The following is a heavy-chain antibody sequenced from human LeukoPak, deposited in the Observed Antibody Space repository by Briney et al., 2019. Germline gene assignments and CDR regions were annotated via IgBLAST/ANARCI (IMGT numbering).Heavy chain of an antibody. CDR3: ARGGYDFWSGYLAPGNWFDP. CDR1: GGSIRSSYYY. D-gene: IGHD3-3*01. CDR2: IYYSGST. J-gene: IGHJ5*02. V-gene: IGHV4-30-4*01. Sequence: SETLSLTCTVSGGSIRSSYYYWSWIRQPPGKGLEWIGYIYYSGSTYYNPSLKSRVTISVDTSKNQFSLKLSSVTAADTAVYYCARGGYDFWSGYLAPGNWFDPWGQGTLVTVSS.